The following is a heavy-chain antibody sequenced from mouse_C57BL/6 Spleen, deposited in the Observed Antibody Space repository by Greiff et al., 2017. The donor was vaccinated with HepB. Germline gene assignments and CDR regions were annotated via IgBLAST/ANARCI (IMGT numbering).Heavy chain of an antibody. V-gene: IGHV1-82*01. CDR1: GYSFSSSW. Sequence: QVQLKQSGPELVKPGASVKISCKASGYSFSSSWMNWVKQRPGKGLEWIGRIYPGDGDTNYNGKFKGKATLTADKSSSTAYMQLSSLTSEDSAVYFCARGRDLLYAMDYWGQGTSVTVSS. CDR2: IYPGDGDT. J-gene: IGHJ4*01. D-gene: IGHD2-10*01. CDR3: ARGRDLLYAMDY.